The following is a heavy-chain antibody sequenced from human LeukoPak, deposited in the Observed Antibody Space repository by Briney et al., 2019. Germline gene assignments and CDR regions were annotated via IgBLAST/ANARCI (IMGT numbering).Heavy chain of an antibody. D-gene: IGHD1-26*01. CDR1: GGSISSSSYY. J-gene: IGHJ3*02. V-gene: IGHV4-39*07. CDR2: IYYSGST. CDR3: ARVGRWEWRPHAFDI. Sequence: SETLSLTCTVSGGSISSSSYYWGWIRQPPGKGLEWIGSIYYSGSTYYNPSLKSRVTMSVDTSKNQFSLELSSVTAADTAVYYCARVGRWEWRPHAFDIWGQGTMVTVSS.